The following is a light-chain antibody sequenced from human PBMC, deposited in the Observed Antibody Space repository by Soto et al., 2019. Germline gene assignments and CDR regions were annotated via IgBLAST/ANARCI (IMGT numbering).Light chain of an antibody. V-gene: IGKV4-1*01. CDR3: QQYYSTPT. CDR1: QSVLYSSNNKNY. Sequence: DIVMTQSPDSLAVSLGERATINCKFSQSVLYSSNNKNYLAWYQQKPGQPPKLLIYWASTRESGVPDRFSGSRSGTDFNLTISSLQAEDVAAYYCQQYYSTPTFGQGTKLEIK. CDR2: WAS. J-gene: IGKJ2*01.